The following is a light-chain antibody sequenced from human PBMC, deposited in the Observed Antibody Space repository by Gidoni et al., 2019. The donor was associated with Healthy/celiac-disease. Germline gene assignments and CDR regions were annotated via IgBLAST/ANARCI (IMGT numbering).Light chain of an antibody. V-gene: IGKV3-20*01. CDR2: GAS. CDR1: QSVRSSY. Sequence: ESVLTQYPGTLYLSPGERATLSCRASQSVRSSYLAWYQQQPGQAPRLLIYGASIRAPGIPDRFSGSGSGTDFTLTISRLEPEDFAVYYCQQYGSSPITFGQGTRLEIK. J-gene: IGKJ5*01. CDR3: QQYGSSPIT.